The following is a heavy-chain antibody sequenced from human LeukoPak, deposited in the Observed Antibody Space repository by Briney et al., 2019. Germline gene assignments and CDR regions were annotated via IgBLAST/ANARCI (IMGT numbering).Heavy chain of an antibody. D-gene: IGHD6-19*01. CDR3: ARSGYSSGWYEENP. Sequence: PGGSLRLSCAASGFTFSSYWMHWVRQAPGKGLVWVSRINSDGSSTTYADSVKGRFTISRDNAKNSLYLQMNSLRAEDTALYYCARSGYSSGWYEENPWGQGTLVTVSS. V-gene: IGHV3-74*01. CDR2: INSDGSST. CDR1: GFTFSSYW. J-gene: IGHJ5*02.